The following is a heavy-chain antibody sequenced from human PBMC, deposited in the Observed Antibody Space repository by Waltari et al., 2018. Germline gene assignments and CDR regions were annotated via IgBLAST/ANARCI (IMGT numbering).Heavy chain of an antibody. J-gene: IGHJ4*02. CDR3: ARDHEGALDY. CDR1: GFTVSSYW. Sequence: EVQLVESGGGLVQPGGSLRLSCAASGFTVSSYWMAWVRQAPGKGLEWVANINQDGTTRQYADSVKGRFTISRDNPKNSLYLQMNSLRVEETAVYYCARDHEGALDYWGQGTLVTVSS. V-gene: IGHV3-7*01. CDR2: INQDGTTR.